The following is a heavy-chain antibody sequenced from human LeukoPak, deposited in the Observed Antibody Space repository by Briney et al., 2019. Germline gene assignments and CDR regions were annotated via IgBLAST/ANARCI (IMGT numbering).Heavy chain of an antibody. CDR1: GGSISSSSYY. D-gene: IGHD3-22*01. J-gene: IGHJ4*02. V-gene: IGHV4-61*02. Sequence: SETLSLTCTVSGGSISSSSYYWSWIRQPAGKGLEWIGRIYTSGSTNYNPSLKSRVTISVDTSKNQFSLKLSSVTAADTAVYYCARDRYYYDSSGYKTLYYFDYWGQGTLVTVSS. CDR2: IYTSGST. CDR3: ARDRYYYDSSGYKTLYYFDY.